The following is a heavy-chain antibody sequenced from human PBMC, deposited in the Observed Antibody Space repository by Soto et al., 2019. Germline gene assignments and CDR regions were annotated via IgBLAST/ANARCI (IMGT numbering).Heavy chain of an antibody. D-gene: IGHD3-10*01. CDR2: ISYDGSNK. J-gene: IGHJ6*02. V-gene: IGHV3-30-3*01. Sequence: QVQLVEFGGGVVQPGRSLRLSCAASGFTFSSYAMHWVRQAPGKGLEWVAVISYDGSNKYYADSVKGRFTISRDNSKNTLYLQMNCLRAEDTAVYYCARAELTVRGTRVSYYYYGMDVWGQGTTVTVSS. CDR1: GFTFSSYA. CDR3: ARAELTVRGTRVSYYYYGMDV.